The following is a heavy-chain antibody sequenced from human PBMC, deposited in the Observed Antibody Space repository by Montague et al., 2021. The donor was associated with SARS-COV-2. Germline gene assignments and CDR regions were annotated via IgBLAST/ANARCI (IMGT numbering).Heavy chain of an antibody. J-gene: IGHJ5*02. Sequence: TLSLTCAVSGGSVSSGDFFWTWVRQPPGRGLEWIGSISHSGGSXYXXXXKXRIALSLDTSANRFSLSLNSVTAADSATYYCARLTVIVDTSGGTLHWFDPWGQGALVTVSS. D-gene: IGHD2-21*02. CDR2: ISHSGGS. CDR1: GGSVSSGDFF. V-gene: IGHV4-30-2*05. CDR3: ARLTVIVDTSGGTLHWFDP.